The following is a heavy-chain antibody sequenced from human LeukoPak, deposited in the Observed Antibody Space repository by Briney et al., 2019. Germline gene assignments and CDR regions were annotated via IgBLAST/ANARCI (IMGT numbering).Heavy chain of an antibody. CDR1: GYTFTSYY. CDR2: INPSGGST. D-gene: IGHD6-13*01. V-gene: IGHV1-46*01. CDR3: ARESKGDIAAAGRTWFDP. J-gene: IGHJ5*02. Sequence: ASVKVSCKASGYTFTSYYIHWVRQAPGQGLEWMGIINPSGGSTSYAQKFQGRVTMTRDTSTSTVYMELSSLRSEDTAVYYCARESKGDIAAAGRTWFDPWGQGTLVTVSS.